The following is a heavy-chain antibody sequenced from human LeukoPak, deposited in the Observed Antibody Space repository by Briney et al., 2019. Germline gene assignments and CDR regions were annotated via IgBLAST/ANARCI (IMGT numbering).Heavy chain of an antibody. CDR1: GFTFSSYW. CDR3: VRGGFGHAMDV. D-gene: IGHD3-10*01. Sequence: GGSLRLPCAASGFTFSSYWMHWVRQAPGKGLVWVSRIFNPGGATAYVDSVKGRFTISRDNAENTLSLQMNSLRVEDTAVYYCVRGGFGHAMDVWGQGTTVTVSS. J-gene: IGHJ6*02. V-gene: IGHV3-74*01. CDR2: IFNPGGAT.